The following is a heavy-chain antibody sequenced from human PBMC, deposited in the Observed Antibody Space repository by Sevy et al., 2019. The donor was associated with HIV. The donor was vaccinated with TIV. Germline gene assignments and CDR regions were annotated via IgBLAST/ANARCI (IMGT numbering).Heavy chain of an antibody. CDR3: AKGNSDFWSGFRYFDL. D-gene: IGHD3-3*01. CDR2: ISGGGGST. J-gene: IGHJ2*01. Sequence: GGSLRLSCAASGFTFSSYALSWVRQAPGKGLEWVSGISGGGGSTYYADSVKGRFTISRDNSKNTLYLQMNSLRVEDTAVYFCAKGNSDFWSGFRYFDLWGRCTLVTVSS. CDR1: GFTFSSYA. V-gene: IGHV3-23*01.